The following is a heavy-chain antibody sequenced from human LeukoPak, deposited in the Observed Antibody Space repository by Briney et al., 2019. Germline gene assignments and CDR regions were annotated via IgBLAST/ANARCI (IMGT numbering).Heavy chain of an antibody. D-gene: IGHD3-3*01. CDR1: GYTFTSYG. CDR2: ISAYNGNT. Sequence: GASVKVSCKASGYTFTSYGISWVRQAPGQGLEWMGWISAYNGNTNYAQKLQGRVTMTEDTSTDTAYMELSSLRSEDTAVYYCATGDRTYDYDFWSGYYAFDYWGQGTLVTVSS. V-gene: IGHV1-18*01. CDR3: ATGDRTYDYDFWSGYYAFDY. J-gene: IGHJ4*02.